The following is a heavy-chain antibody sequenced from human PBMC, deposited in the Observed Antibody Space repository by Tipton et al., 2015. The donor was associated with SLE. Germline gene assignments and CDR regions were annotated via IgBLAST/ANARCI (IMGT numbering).Heavy chain of an antibody. CDR3: ARHRAYSGYDLFYFDY. Sequence: TLSLTCTVSGGSISGYYWTWIRQSPGKGLEWIGNIYHSGSTNYNPSLKSRVIISVDTSKNQFSLRLTSVTGADTAVYYCARHRAYSGYDLFYFDYWGQGTLVTVSS. J-gene: IGHJ4*02. D-gene: IGHD5-12*01. V-gene: IGHV4-59*01. CDR2: IYHSGST. CDR1: GGSISGYY.